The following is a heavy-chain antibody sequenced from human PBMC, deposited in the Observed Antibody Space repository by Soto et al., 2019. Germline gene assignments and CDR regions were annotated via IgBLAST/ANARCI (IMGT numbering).Heavy chain of an antibody. CDR1: GYTFTIYG. J-gene: IGHJ6*02. Sequence: EASVKVSCKASGYTFTIYGISWVRQAPGQGLEWMGWISAYNGNTNYAQKLQGRVTMTTDTSTSTAYMELRSLRSDDTAVYYCARDIGYSSSSFYYYYGMDVWGQGTTVTVSS. D-gene: IGHD6-6*01. CDR2: ISAYNGNT. V-gene: IGHV1-18*01. CDR3: ARDIGYSSSSFYYYYGMDV.